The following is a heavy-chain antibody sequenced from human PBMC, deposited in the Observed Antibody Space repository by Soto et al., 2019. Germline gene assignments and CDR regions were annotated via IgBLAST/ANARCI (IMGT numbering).Heavy chain of an antibody. CDR2: INMDGTRT. J-gene: IGHJ4*02. V-gene: IGHV3-74*01. CDR3: ARGPRGLYHHDY. CDR1: GFTFSGDW. D-gene: IGHD2-2*01. Sequence: GGSLRLSCAASGFTFSGDWMHWVRQAAGKGLVWVSRINMDGTRTNYADSVKGRFTISRDIAKNTLYLQMDSLRVDDTAVYFCARGPRGLYHHDYWGQGALVTVSS.